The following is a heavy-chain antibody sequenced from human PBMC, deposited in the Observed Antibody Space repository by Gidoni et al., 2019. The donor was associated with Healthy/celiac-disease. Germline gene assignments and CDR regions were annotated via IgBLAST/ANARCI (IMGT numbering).Heavy chain of an antibody. V-gene: IGHV3-30*18. CDR1: GFTFSSYG. J-gene: IGHJ6*03. CDR3: AKDVSSTQDGYYMDV. Sequence: QVQLVESGGGVVQPGRSLRLSCAASGFTFSSYGMHWVRQAPGKGLEWVAVISYDGSNKYYADSVKGRFTISRDNSKNTLYLQMNSLRAEDTAVYYCAKDVSSTQDGYYMDVWGKGTTVTVSS. D-gene: IGHD6-13*01. CDR2: ISYDGSNK.